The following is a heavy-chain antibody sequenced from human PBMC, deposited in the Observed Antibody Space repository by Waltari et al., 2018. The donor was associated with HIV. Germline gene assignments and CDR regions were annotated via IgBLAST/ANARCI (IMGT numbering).Heavy chain of an antibody. CDR1: GYTFTSYT. CDR3: ARDFLELRSYYYYYMDV. CDR2: INTNTGNP. V-gene: IGHV7-4-1*02. Sequence: QVQLVQSGSELKKPGASVKVSCKASGYTFTSYTINWVRQAPGQGLEWMGWINTNTGNPTYAQGFTGRFVFSLDTSVSTAYLQISSLKAEDTAVYYCARDFLELRSYYYYYMDVWGKGTTVTVSS. D-gene: IGHD1-7*01. J-gene: IGHJ6*03.